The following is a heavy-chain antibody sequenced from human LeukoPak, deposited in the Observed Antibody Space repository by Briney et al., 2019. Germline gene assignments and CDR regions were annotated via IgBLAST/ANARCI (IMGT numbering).Heavy chain of an antibody. CDR2: MNPNSGNT. V-gene: IGHV1-8*01. D-gene: IGHD4-17*01. Sequence: GASVKVSCKASGYTFTSYDINWVRQATGQGLEWMGWMNPNSGNTGYAQKFQGRVTMTRNTSISTAYMELSSLRSEDTAVYYCARESMVYGDYVGGWFDPWGQGTLVTVSS. CDR1: GYTFTSYD. J-gene: IGHJ5*02. CDR3: ARESMVYGDYVGGWFDP.